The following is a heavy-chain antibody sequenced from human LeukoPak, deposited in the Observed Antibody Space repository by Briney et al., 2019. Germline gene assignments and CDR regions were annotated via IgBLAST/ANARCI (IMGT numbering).Heavy chain of an antibody. V-gene: IGHV3-21*01. J-gene: IGHJ4*02. CDR1: GFTFSSYS. CDR2: ISSSSSYI. CDR3: ARGEWGIYESNQLDY. Sequence: GGSLRLSCAASGFTFSSYSMNRVRQAPGKGLEWVSSISSSSSYIYYADSVKGRFTISRDNAKNSLYLQMNSLRAEDTAVYYCARGEWGIYESNQLDYWDQGTLVTVSS. D-gene: IGHD5/OR15-5a*01.